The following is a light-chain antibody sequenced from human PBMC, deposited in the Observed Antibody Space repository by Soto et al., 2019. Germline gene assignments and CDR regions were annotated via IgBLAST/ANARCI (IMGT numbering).Light chain of an antibody. V-gene: IGLV2-14*01. CDR1: SSDVGGYNY. J-gene: IGLJ2*01. CDR2: DVS. CDR3: GSYTSSGTLV. Sequence: QSVLTQPASVSGSPGQSITISCTGTSSDVGGYNYVSWYQQDPGKTPKLMIYDVSNRPSGVSNRFSGSKSGNTASLTISGLLAEDEADYYCGSYTSSGTLVFGGGTKLTVL.